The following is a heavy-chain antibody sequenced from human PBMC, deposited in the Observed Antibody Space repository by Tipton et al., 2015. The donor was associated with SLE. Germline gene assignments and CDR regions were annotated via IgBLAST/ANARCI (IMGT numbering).Heavy chain of an antibody. CDR2: INHSGST. J-gene: IGHJ2*01. V-gene: IGHV4-34*01. D-gene: IGHD2-21*01. Sequence: TLSLTCAVYGGSFSGYYWSWIRQPPGKGLEWIGEINHSGSTNYNPSLKSRVTMSLDTSENQFSLKLTSVTAADTAVYYCARQGSDWVGYFDLWGRGTLVTVYS. CDR3: ARQGSDWVGYFDL. CDR1: GGSFSGYY.